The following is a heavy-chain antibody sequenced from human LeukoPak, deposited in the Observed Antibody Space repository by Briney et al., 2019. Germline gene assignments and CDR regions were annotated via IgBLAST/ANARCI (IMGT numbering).Heavy chain of an antibody. CDR3: ARGRRKRTHCSSTSCPAVDAFDI. V-gene: IGHV4-34*01. CDR1: GGSFSGYY. J-gene: IGHJ3*02. CDR2: INHNGST. Sequence: PSETLSLTCAVYGGSFSGYYWSWIRQPPGKGLEWIGEINHNGSTNKNPSPKSRVTISVITSKNQFCLKLRPVTDPDTAVYYCARGRRKRTHCSSTSCPAVDAFDIWGQGTMVTVSS. D-gene: IGHD2-2*01.